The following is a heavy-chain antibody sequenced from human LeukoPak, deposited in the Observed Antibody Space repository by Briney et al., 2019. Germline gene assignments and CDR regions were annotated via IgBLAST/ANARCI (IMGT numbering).Heavy chain of an antibody. V-gene: IGHV3-30*18. CDR1: GFTFSSYG. CDR3: AKDLAVPAAIGGPFDY. J-gene: IGHJ4*02. Sequence: GGSLRLSCAASGFTFSSYGMHWVRQAPGKGLEWVAVISYDGSNKYYADSVEGRFTISRDNSKNTLYLQMNSLRAEDTAVYYCAKDLAVPAAIGGPFDYWGQGTLVTVSS. D-gene: IGHD2-2*01. CDR2: ISYDGSNK.